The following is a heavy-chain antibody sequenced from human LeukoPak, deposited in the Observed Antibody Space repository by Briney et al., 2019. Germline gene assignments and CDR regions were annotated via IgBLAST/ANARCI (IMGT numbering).Heavy chain of an antibody. CDR2: ISSSSSYI. Sequence: GGSLRLSCAASGFTFSSYSMNWVRQAPGKGLEWVSSISSSSSYIYYADSVKGRFTISRDNAKNSLFLQMNSLRADDLAVYYCARNVGYYRLDYWGQGTLVTVPS. J-gene: IGHJ4*02. V-gene: IGHV3-21*01. CDR1: GFTFSSYS. CDR3: ARNVGYYRLDY. D-gene: IGHD1-26*01.